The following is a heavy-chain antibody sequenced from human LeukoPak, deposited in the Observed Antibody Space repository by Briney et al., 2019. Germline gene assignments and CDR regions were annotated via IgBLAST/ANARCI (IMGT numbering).Heavy chain of an antibody. D-gene: IGHD3-3*01. CDR2: ISYDGSNK. CDR1: GFTFNSYA. Sequence: GGSLRLSCAASGFTFNSYALHWVRQAPGKGLEWVAVISYDGSNKYYADSVKGRFTISRDSSKNTLYLQMNSLRAEDTAVYYCVRNLDFWGDSEDYWGQGTLVTVSS. CDR3: VRNLDFWGDSEDY. J-gene: IGHJ4*02. V-gene: IGHV3-30*04.